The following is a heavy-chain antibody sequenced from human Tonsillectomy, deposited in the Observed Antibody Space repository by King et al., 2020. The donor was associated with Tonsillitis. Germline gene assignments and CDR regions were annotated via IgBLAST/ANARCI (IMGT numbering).Heavy chain of an antibody. Sequence: QLVQSGAEVKKPGASVKVSCKASGYTFTGYYIHSVRQAPGQGLEWMGRINPNSGAANYAQKFQGRVTMTRDTSISTAYMELGRPRADDTVVYYWAWGSAVPTYYYCGMDVWGQGTAVTVAS. CDR3: AWGSAVPTYYYCGMDV. V-gene: IGHV1-2*05. D-gene: IGHD3-16*01. J-gene: IGHJ6*02. CDR1: GYTFTGYY. CDR2: INPNSGAA.